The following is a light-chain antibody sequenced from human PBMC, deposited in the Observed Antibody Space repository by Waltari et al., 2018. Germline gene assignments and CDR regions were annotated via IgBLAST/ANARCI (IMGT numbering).Light chain of an antibody. CDR2: DVS. CDR3: CSFTRTSTWV. Sequence: QSTLTQPASVSGSPGQSITISCTGTSSDVGGYNYVSWYQQYPGKAPKLIIYDVSHRPSGISHRFSASKSGITASLTISGLQAEDEADYFCCSFTRTSTWVFGGGTKLTVL. V-gene: IGLV2-14*01. CDR1: SSDVGGYNY. J-gene: IGLJ3*02.